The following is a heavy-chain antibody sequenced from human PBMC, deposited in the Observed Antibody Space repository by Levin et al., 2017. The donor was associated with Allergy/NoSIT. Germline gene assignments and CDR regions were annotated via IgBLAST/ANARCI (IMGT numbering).Heavy chain of an antibody. D-gene: IGHD3-22*01. J-gene: IGHJ4*02. Sequence: RTGGSLRLSCKGVGYTFTNYWIGWVRQMPGKGLEWMGIIHPGDSDTRYNPSFRGQVTISADKSISTAHLPWDSLQASDTAMYYCARQDDSDGYYYGTPIDYWGQGTLVTVSS. V-gene: IGHV5-51*01. CDR2: IHPGDSDT. CDR3: ARQDDSDGYYYGTPIDY. CDR1: GYTFTNYW.